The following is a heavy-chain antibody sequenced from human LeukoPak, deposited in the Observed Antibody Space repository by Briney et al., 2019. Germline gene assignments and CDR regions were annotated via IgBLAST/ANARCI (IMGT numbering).Heavy chain of an antibody. D-gene: IGHD2-8*01. CDR2: INPSGGST. J-gene: IGHJ5*02. Sequence: ASVKVSCKASGYNFISYYMHWVRQAPGQGLEWMGIINPSGGSTSYAQKFQDRVTMTRDTSTSTVYMELSSLRSDDTAVYYCSRSYLVFNWLDPWGQGTLVTVSS. V-gene: IGHV1-46*01. CDR1: GYNFISYY. CDR3: SRSYLVFNWLDP.